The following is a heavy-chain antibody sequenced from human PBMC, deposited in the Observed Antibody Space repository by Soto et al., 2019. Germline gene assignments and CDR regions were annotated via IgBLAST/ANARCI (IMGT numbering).Heavy chain of an antibody. CDR1: GYRFSRYW. V-gene: IGHV5-51*01. CDR3: ARHATYYDILSGYYFDY. CDR2: INPGDSET. Sequence: GESLKISCNTSGYRFSRYWIAWVRQMPGKGLEWMAIINPGDSETKYSPSFQGQVTISADKSINTAFLQWGSLKASDTAMYYCARHATYYDILSGYYFDYWGQGTQVTVSS. D-gene: IGHD3-9*01. J-gene: IGHJ4*02.